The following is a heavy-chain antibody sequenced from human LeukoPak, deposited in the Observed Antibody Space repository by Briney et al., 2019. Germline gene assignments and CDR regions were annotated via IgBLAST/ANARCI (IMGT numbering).Heavy chain of an antibody. J-gene: IGHJ4*02. CDR2: TNWNAEGT. V-gene: IGHV3-20*04. Sequence: RSGGSLSPSCTGSGFTFVDYGMAWVRQAPGKWLEWVSGTNWNAEGTGYANSVKGRFIISRDNAKNSLYLQMNSLPADDTALYYCARDARGHIRGYYDYYFDYWGQGSVVTVSS. CDR3: ARDARGHIRGYYDYYFDY. D-gene: IGHD3-3*01. CDR1: GFTFVDYG.